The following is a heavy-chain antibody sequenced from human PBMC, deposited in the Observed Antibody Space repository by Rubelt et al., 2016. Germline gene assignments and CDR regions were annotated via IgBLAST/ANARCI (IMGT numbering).Heavy chain of an antibody. J-gene: IGHJ4*02. CDR1: GGSVSSTGYY. D-gene: IGHD4-11*01. CDR2: IYNSGSP. V-gene: IGHV4-61*03. CDR3: ARDGPTESPC. Sequence: QVQLQESGPGLVKPSETLSLTCTVSGGSVSSTGYYWSWIRQPPGKGLEWIGYIYNSGSPDYNPSLKSRVTISVDTSKNHFSLKLSSVTAADTAVYYCARDGPTESPCWGQGTLVSVSS.